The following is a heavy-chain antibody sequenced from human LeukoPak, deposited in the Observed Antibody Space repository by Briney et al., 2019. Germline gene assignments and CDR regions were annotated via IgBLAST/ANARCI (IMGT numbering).Heavy chain of an antibody. CDR2: ISGDSSSI. J-gene: IGHJ6*02. CDR3: TKDIRASYYYYYYGMDV. Sequence: GRSLRLSCAASGFTFDDYAMHWVRQVPGKGLEWVSGISGDSSSIGYVDSVMGRFTISRDNAKNSLYLQMNSLRAKDTALYFCTKDIRASYYYYYYGMDVWGQGTTVTVSS. V-gene: IGHV3-9*01. CDR1: GFTFDDYA.